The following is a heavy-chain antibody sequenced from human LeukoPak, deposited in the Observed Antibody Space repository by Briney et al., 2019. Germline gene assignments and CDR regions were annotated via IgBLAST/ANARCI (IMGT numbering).Heavy chain of an antibody. CDR1: GFTFSKYW. V-gene: IGHV3-74*01. Sequence: GGSLRLSCAASGFTFSKYWMLWVRQAPGKGLESVSRINTDGTVTTYADSVKGRLTVSRDNADNTMFLQMNSVRDEDTAVYYCATKQWLAPPPDSWGQGTPVTVSS. CDR3: ATKQWLAPPPDS. J-gene: IGHJ4*02. CDR2: INTDGTVT. D-gene: IGHD6-19*01.